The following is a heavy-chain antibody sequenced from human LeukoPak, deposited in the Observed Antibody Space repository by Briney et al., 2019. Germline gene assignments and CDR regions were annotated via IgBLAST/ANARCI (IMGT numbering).Heavy chain of an antibody. V-gene: IGHV4-34*01. CDR2: INHSGST. D-gene: IGHD7-27*01. Sequence: SETLSLTCAVYGGSFSGYYWSWIRQPPGKGLEWIGEINHSGSTNYNPSLKSRVTISVDTSKNQFSLKLSSVPAADTAVYFCARGFRGDNFDYWGQGTLVTVSS. CDR3: ARGFRGDNFDY. J-gene: IGHJ4*02. CDR1: GGSFSGYY.